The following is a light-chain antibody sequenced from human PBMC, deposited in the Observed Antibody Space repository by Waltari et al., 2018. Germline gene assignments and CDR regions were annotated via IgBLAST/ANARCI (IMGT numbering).Light chain of an antibody. Sequence: DVVMTQSPLSLPVTLGQPASISCRSSQSFVYSDGNTYLTWFQQRPGQSPRRIIYKVSNRDSGVPDRFSGSGSGTDFTMKISRVEAEDVGVYDCMQATHWPWTFGQGTKLEIK. CDR2: KVS. V-gene: IGKV2-30*01. CDR3: MQATHWPWT. CDR1: QSFVYSDGNTY. J-gene: IGKJ2*02.